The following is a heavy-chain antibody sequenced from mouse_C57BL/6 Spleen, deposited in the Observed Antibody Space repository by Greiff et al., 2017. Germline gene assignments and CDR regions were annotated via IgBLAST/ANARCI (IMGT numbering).Heavy chain of an antibody. CDR1: GFTFTDYY. Sequence: EVKLQESGGGLVQPGGSLSLSCAASGFTFTDYYMSWVRQPPGKALEWFGFIRNKANGYTSEYSESVKGRFTISRDNSQSILYLQMNDLRAEDCATYDCASYNSNYFYAMDYWGQGTSVTVSS. J-gene: IGHJ4*01. V-gene: IGHV7-3*01. D-gene: IGHD2-5*01. CDR3: ASYNSNYFYAMDY. CDR2: IRNKANGYTS.